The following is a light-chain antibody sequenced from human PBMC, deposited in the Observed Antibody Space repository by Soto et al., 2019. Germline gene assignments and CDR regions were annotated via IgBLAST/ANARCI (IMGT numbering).Light chain of an antibody. CDR2: AAS. Sequence: DLQMTQSPSSVSASVGDRVTITCRASQGISSWLAWYQQKPGKAPKLLIYAASSLQSGDPSKFSGSAAGKDFDLIISSLRREDFASYYCQQANDFPLTFGGGNKVVIK. J-gene: IGKJ4*01. V-gene: IGKV1-12*01. CDR1: QGISSW. CDR3: QQANDFPLT.